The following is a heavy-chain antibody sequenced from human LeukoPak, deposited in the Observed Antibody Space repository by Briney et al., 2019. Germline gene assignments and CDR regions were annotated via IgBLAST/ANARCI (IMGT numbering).Heavy chain of an antibody. D-gene: IGHD3-10*01. CDR3: AREEEFPGRVGILWFGELSYYGMDV. V-gene: IGHV3-66*01. J-gene: IGHJ6*02. CDR2: IYSRGST. Sequence: GGSLRLSCAASGFTVSSDYMSWVRQAPGKGLEWVSVIYSRGSTYYAGSVKGRFTISRDNSKNTLYLQMNSLRAEDTAVYYCAREEEFPGRVGILWFGELSYYGMDVWGQGTTVTVSS. CDR1: GFTVSSDY.